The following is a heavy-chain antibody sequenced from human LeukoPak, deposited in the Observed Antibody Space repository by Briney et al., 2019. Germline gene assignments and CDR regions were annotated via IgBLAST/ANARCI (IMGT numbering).Heavy chain of an antibody. CDR2: MNPNSGNT. J-gene: IGHJ4*02. Sequence: ASVKVSCKASGYTFTSYDINWVRQATGQGLEWMGWMNPNSGNTGYAQKFQGRVTITADKSTSTAYMELSSLRSEDTAVYYCASGRWLQLPTFDYWGQGTLVTVSS. D-gene: IGHD5-24*01. V-gene: IGHV1-8*03. CDR3: ASGRWLQLPTFDY. CDR1: GYTFTSYD.